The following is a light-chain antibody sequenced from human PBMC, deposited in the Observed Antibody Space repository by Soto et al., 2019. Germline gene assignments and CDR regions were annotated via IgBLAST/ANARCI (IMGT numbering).Light chain of an antibody. CDR2: GAS. CDR1: QSVNNNY. Sequence: EIVLTQSPGTLSLSPGERATLSCRASQSVNNNYLAWYQQKPGQAPRRLIFGASSRATGIPDRFSGSGSGTDFTLTISRLEPEDFAVYYCQHYRSSPPKYTFGQGTNLEIK. V-gene: IGKV3-20*01. CDR3: QHYRSSPPKYT. J-gene: IGKJ2*01.